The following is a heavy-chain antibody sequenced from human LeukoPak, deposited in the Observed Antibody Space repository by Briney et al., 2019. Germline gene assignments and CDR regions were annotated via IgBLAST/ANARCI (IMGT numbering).Heavy chain of an antibody. V-gene: IGHV1-2*06. Sequence: ASVKVSCKASGYTFTGYYMHWVRQAPVQGLEWMGRINPNSGGTNYAQKFQGRVTMTRDTSISTAYMELSRLRSDDTAVYYCATLENIVVVPAGWFDPWGQGTLVTVSS. J-gene: IGHJ5*02. CDR1: GYTFTGYY. D-gene: IGHD2-2*01. CDR2: INPNSGGT. CDR3: ATLENIVVVPAGWFDP.